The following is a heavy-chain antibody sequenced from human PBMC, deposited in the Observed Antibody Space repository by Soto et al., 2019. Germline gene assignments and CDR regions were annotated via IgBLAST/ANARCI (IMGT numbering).Heavy chain of an antibody. Sequence: PGGSLRLSCAASGFTFSSSGMHWVRQAPGKGLEWVAVISYDGSNKYYADSVKGRFTISRDNSKNTLYLQMNSLRAEDTAVYYCAKDPGYDFWSGYSDYWGQGTLVTVS. V-gene: IGHV3-30*18. CDR1: GFTFSSSG. J-gene: IGHJ4*02. CDR3: AKDPGYDFWSGYSDY. D-gene: IGHD3-3*01. CDR2: ISYDGSNK.